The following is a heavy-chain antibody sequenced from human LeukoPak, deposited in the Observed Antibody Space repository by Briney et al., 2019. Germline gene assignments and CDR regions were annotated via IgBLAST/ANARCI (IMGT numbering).Heavy chain of an antibody. J-gene: IGHJ4*02. CDR1: GGSISSSSYY. D-gene: IGHD3-3*01. V-gene: IGHV4-39*01. Sequence: SETLSLTCIVSGGSISSSSYYWGWIRQPPRTGLEWIGSIYYSGSTYYNPSLKSRVTKSVDTSKNQFSLKLSSVTAADTAVYYCARRGYDFWSGYYGYWGQGTLVTVSS. CDR3: ARRGYDFWSGYYGY. CDR2: IYYSGST.